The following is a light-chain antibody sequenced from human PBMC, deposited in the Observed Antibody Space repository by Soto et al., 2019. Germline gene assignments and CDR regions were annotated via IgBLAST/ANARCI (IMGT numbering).Light chain of an antibody. Sequence: QSALTQPASVSGSPXQSITISCTGTSSDVGGYNYVSWYQQHPGKAPKLMIYDVSNRPSGVSNRFSGSKSGNMASLTISGLQAEDEADYYCSSYTRSSFYVFGTGTKVTVL. V-gene: IGLV2-14*01. CDR3: SSYTRSSFYV. J-gene: IGLJ1*01. CDR1: SSDVGGYNY. CDR2: DVS.